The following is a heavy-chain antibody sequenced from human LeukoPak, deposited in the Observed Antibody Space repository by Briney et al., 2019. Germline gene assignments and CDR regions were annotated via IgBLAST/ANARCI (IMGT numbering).Heavy chain of an antibody. D-gene: IGHD6-13*01. V-gene: IGHV3-53*01. J-gene: IGHJ4*02. Sequence: GGSLRLSCAASGFTVSSNYMSWVRQAPGKGLEWVSVIYSGGSTYYADSVKGRFTISRDNSKNTLYLQMNSLRAEDTAVHYCARNGGVAAATFDYWGQGTLVTVSS. CDR1: GFTVSSNY. CDR3: ARNGGVAAATFDY. CDR2: IYSGGST.